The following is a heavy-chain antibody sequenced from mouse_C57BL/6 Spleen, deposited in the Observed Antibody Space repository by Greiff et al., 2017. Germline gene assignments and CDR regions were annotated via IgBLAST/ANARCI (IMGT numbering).Heavy chain of an antibody. CDR2: IDPENGDT. D-gene: IGHD1-1*01. CDR1: GFNIKDDY. V-gene: IGHV14-4*01. CDR3: TLYGSSLDY. J-gene: IGHJ2*01. Sequence: EVKLQQSGAELVRPGASVKLSCTASGFNIKDDYMPWVKQRPEQGLEWIGWIDPENGDTEYASKFQGKATITADTSSNTAYLQLSSLTSEDTAVYYCTLYGSSLDYWGQGTTLTVSS.